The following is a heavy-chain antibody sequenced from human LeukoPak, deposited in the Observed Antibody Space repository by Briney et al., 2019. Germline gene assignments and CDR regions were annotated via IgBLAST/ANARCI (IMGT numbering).Heavy chain of an antibody. CDR3: AKSGPAAGRPDAFDI. D-gene: IGHD2-2*01. CDR1: GGSVTSSSFY. J-gene: IGHJ3*02. V-gene: IGHV4-39*07. Sequence: SETLSLTCTLSGGSVTSSSFYWAWIRRPPGKGLECIGTINYSGITYYNSPLKSRVTISVDTSKNQFSPKLNSVTAADTAVYFCAKSGPAAGRPDAFDIWGQGTMVTVSS. CDR2: INYSGIT.